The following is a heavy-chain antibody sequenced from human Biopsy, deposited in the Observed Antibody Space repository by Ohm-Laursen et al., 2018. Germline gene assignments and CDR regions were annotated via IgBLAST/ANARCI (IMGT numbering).Heavy chain of an antibody. V-gene: IGHV1-8*01. D-gene: IGHD3-10*01. CDR1: GHCFSTSD. CDR2: MIPSSGKT. Sequence: SDKAACKPYGHCFSTSDVNWARQTRGHGREWKGWMIPSSGKTGYAQRFQGRVTLTMNTSISTAYMELNGLRSEDTAVYFRARSYSRQVSIIEASIYWFDAWGQGTLVTVPS. J-gene: IGHJ5*02. CDR3: ARSYSRQVSIIEASIYWFDA.